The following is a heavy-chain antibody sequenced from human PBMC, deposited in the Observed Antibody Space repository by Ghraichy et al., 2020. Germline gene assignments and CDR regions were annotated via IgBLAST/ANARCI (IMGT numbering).Heavy chain of an antibody. CDR1: GGTISNYY. Sequence: GSLRLSCTVSGGTISNYYWSWIRQPPGKGLEWIGYMYYSGSTNYNPSLKSRVTISVDTSKNQFSLRLTAVTSADTAVYYCARGVVSLDYWGQGTLVTVSS. CDR3: ARGVVSLDY. D-gene: IGHD2-15*01. CDR2: MYYSGST. J-gene: IGHJ4*02. V-gene: IGHV4-59*01.